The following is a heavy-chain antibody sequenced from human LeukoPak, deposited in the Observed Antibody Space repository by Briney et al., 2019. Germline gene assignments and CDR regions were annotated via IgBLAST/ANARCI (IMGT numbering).Heavy chain of an antibody. Sequence: GESLRLSCAASGFTFSRYSMNWIRQAPGKGLEWVASINTDGVWIYYADSLRGRFIISRDNAKNSLYLQMNSLRADDTAVYYCAREAGGGKQRDGWFDPWGQGMLVTVCS. CDR2: INTDGVWI. V-gene: IGHV3-21*01. D-gene: IGHD2-8*02. J-gene: IGHJ5*02. CDR1: GFTFSRYS. CDR3: AREAGGGKQRDGWFDP.